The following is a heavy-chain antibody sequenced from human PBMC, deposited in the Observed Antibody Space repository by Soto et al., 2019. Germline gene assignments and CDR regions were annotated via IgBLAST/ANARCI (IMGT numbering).Heavy chain of an antibody. D-gene: IGHD6-6*01. CDR3: ARHLDEYSSASGFDY. J-gene: IGHJ4*02. CDR2: IYPGDSNI. CDR1: GYSFARHW. Sequence: PGQTLKISCKGSGYSFARHWIGWVRQMPGKGLEWMGIIYPGDSNIRYSPSFEGQIDMSADRSINTAYLRLSSLKASDTATYYCARHLDEYSSASGFDYWGQGTLVTVSS. V-gene: IGHV5-51*01.